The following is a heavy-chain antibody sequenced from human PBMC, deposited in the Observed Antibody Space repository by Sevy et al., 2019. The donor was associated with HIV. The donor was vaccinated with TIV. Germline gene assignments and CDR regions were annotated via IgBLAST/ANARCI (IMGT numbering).Heavy chain of an antibody. Sequence: SETLSLTCAVYGGSFSGYYWSWIRQPPGKGLEWIGEINHSGSTNYNPSLKSRVTISVDTSKNQFSLKLSSVTAADTALYYWARGRSSGWGYYYYYYGMDVGGQGTTVTVSS. CDR1: GGSFSGYY. J-gene: IGHJ6*02. CDR2: INHSGST. D-gene: IGHD6-19*01. V-gene: IGHV4-34*01. CDR3: ARGRSSGWGYYYYYYGMDV.